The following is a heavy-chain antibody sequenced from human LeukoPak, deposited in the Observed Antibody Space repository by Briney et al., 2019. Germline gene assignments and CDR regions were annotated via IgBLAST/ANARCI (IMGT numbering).Heavy chain of an antibody. CDR2: INPNSGGT. CDR1: GYTFTGYY. Sequence: ASVKVSCKASGYTFTGYYMHWVRQAPGQGLEWMGRINPNSGGTNYAQKFQGRVTMTRDTSISTAYMELSRLRSDDTAMYYCARSIYDSSGSARYWGQGTLVTVSS. V-gene: IGHV1-2*06. D-gene: IGHD3-22*01. J-gene: IGHJ4*02. CDR3: ARSIYDSSGSARY.